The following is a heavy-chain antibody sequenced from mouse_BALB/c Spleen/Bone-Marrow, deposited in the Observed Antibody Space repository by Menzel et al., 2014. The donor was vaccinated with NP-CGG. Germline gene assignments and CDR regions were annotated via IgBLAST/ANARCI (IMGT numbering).Heavy chain of an antibody. CDR3: ARSADWYFGV. J-gene: IGHJ1*01. Sequence: EVMLVESGPGLVKPSQSLSLTCTVTGYSITSDYAWHWIRQFPGDKLEWMGYISYSGSTSYYPYLKSRISITRDTSKNQFFLQLNSVTNEDTATYYCARSADWYFGVWGAGTTVTVSS. CDR2: ISYSGST. CDR1: GYSITSDYA. V-gene: IGHV3-2*02.